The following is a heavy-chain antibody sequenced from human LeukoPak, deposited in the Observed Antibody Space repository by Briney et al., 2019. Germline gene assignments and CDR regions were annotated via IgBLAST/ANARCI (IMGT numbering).Heavy chain of an antibody. J-gene: IGHJ5*02. D-gene: IGHD3-22*01. Sequence: GGSLRFSCGASGFTFTTYGMHWVRQAPGKGLEWVAFIRYDGSNKYYADSVKGRFTISRDNSKNTLYLQMNSLRAEDTAVYYCAKETYYYDSSGRGSFDPWGQGTLVTVSS. CDR2: IRYDGSNK. CDR3: AKETYYYDSSGRGSFDP. CDR1: GFTFTTYG. V-gene: IGHV3-30*02.